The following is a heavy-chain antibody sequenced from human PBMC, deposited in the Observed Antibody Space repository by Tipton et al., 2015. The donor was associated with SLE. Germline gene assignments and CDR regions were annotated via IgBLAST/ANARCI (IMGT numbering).Heavy chain of an antibody. V-gene: IGHV4-34*01. Sequence: TLSLTCAVYGGSFSGYYWSWIRQPPGKGLEWIGEINHSGSTNYNPSLKSRVTISVDTSKNQFSLKLRSVTAADTAVYYCARGYSSSWLYYYGMDVWGQGP. J-gene: IGHJ6*02. CDR3: ARGYSSSWLYYYGMDV. CDR2: INHSGST. D-gene: IGHD6-13*01. CDR1: GGSFSGYY.